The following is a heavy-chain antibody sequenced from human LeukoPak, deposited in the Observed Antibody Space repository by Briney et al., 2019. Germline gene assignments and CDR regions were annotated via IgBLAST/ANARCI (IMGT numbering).Heavy chain of an antibody. D-gene: IGHD5-24*01. Sequence: SETLSLTCAVYNASFNEYYWSWIRQSPGKGLEWIGEINQGGRTNYNPSLQSRVTISVDSSKNQFSLTMSSVTAADTAVYYCGRGMTRWLQFRPLDYWGQGTLVTVSS. CDR1: NASFNEYY. J-gene: IGHJ4*02. CDR3: GRGMTRWLQFRPLDY. V-gene: IGHV4-34*01. CDR2: INQGGRT.